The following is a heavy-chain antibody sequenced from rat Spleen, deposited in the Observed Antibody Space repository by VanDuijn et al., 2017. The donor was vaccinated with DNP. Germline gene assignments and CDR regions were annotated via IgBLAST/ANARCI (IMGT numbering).Heavy chain of an antibody. CDR1: GYSSSSNY. J-gene: IGHJ2*01. CDR3: ARWVRYFDS. D-gene: IGHD1-1*01. Sequence: EVPLQESGPGLVTPSQSLSLTCSVTGYSSSSNYWGWIRKFPGSKMEWMGYISYSGGTRYNPSLKSRISITRDTSENQFFLHLNSVTTEDTATYYCARWVRYFDSWGQGVMVTVSS. CDR2: ISYSGGT. V-gene: IGHV3-1*01.